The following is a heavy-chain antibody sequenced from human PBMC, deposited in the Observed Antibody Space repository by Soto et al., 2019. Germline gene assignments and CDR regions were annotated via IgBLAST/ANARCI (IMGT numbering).Heavy chain of an antibody. CDR3: AGRGGAYCSSTSCRADWYFDL. Sequence: EVQLLESGGGLVQPGGSLRLSCAASGFTFSSYAMSWVRQAPGKGLEWVSAISGSGGSTYYADSVKGRFTISRDNSKNMLYLHISSLRAEDTAVYYCAGRGGAYCSSTSCRADWYFDLWGRGTLVTVSS. CDR2: ISGSGGST. CDR1: GFTFSSYA. V-gene: IGHV3-23*01. D-gene: IGHD2-2*01. J-gene: IGHJ2*01.